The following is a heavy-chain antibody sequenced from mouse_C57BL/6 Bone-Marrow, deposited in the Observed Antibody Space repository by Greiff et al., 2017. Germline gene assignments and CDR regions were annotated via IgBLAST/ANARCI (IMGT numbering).Heavy chain of an antibody. CDR3: AGLYDDYYGTMDY. CDR1: GFTFSDYY. CDR2: ISNGGGST. Sequence: EVQGVESGGGLVQPGGSLKLSCAASGFTFSDYYMYWVRQTPEKRLEWVAYISNGGGSTYYPDTVKGRFTISSDNAKNTLYLQMSRLKSEDTAMYYCAGLYDDYYGTMDYWGQGTSVTVSS. V-gene: IGHV5-12*01. J-gene: IGHJ4*01. D-gene: IGHD2-3*01.